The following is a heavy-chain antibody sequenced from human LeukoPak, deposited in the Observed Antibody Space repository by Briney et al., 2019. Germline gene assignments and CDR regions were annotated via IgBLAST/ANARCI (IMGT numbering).Heavy chain of an antibody. CDR2: INHSGST. Sequence: SETLSLTCAVYGGSFSGYYWRWSWIRQPPGKGLEWIGEINHSGSTNYNPSLESRVTISVDTSKNQFSLRLSSVTAADTAVYYCARARWEVVPFDYWGQGTLVTVSS. V-gene: IGHV4-34*01. CDR3: ARARWEVVPFDY. D-gene: IGHD3-22*01. J-gene: IGHJ4*02. CDR1: GGSFSGYY.